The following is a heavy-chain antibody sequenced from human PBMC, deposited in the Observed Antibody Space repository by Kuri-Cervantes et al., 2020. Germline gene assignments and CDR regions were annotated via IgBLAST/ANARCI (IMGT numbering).Heavy chain of an antibody. CDR3: ARIEIGVNYYYMDV. Sequence: ASVKVSCKTSGYTFTSYAMHWVRQAPGQRLEWMGWINGGNGKTKFSQKFQGRVTITRDTSASTAYMELSSLRFEDTAVYYCARIEIGVNYYYMDVWGKGTTVTVSS. D-gene: IGHD5-24*01. CDR1: GYTFTSYA. J-gene: IGHJ6*03. CDR2: INGGNGKT. V-gene: IGHV1-3*01.